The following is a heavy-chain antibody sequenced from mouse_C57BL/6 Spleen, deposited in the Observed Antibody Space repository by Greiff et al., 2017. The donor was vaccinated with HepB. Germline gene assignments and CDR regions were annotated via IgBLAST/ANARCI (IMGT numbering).Heavy chain of an antibody. CDR3: ARGDQLTGTGY. Sequence: VQLQQPGAELVMPGASVKLSCKASGYTFTSYWMHWVKQRPGQGLEWIGEIDPSDSYTNYNQKFKGKSTLTVDKSSSTAYMQLSSLTSEDSAVYYCARGDQLTGTGYWGQGTTLTVSS. J-gene: IGHJ2*01. V-gene: IGHV1-69*01. CDR2: IDPSDSYT. D-gene: IGHD4-1*01. CDR1: GYTFTSYW.